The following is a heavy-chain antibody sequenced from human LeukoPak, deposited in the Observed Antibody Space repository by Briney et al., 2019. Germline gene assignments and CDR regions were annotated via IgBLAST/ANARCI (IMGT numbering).Heavy chain of an antibody. CDR2: IYPGDSDT. CDR3: ARQAPLAYFDY. Sequence: GESLKISCKGSGYSFSNYWIGWVRQMPGKGLEWMGIIYPGDSDTKYSPSFQGRVTISADKSISTAYLQWSSLKASDTAMYYCARQAPLAYFDYWGQGTLVTVSS. J-gene: IGHJ4*02. CDR1: GYSFSNYW. V-gene: IGHV5-51*01.